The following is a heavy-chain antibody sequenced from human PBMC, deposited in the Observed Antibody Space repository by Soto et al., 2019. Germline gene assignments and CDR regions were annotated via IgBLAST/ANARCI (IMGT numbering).Heavy chain of an antibody. CDR1: GYTFTSYY. D-gene: IGHD3-3*01. CDR2: INPSVGRT. CDR3: ARHYDFWSGYYSQSYYYYGMDV. V-gene: IGHV1-46*01. Sequence: ASARVSCKASGYTFTSYYIHWVRQAPGQGLEWMGIINPSVGRTNYAQKFQGRVTITADTSTSTAYMELSSLRSEDTAVYYCARHYDFWSGYYSQSYYYYGMDVWGQGTTVTVSS. J-gene: IGHJ6*02.